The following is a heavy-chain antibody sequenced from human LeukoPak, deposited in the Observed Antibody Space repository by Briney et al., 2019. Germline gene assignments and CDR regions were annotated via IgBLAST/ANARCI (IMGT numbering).Heavy chain of an antibody. CDR2: SYSDGST. CDR3: ARDGGSSGLWYFDL. CDR1: GFTVSSNY. D-gene: IGHD6-19*01. Sequence: GRSLRLACAASGFTVSSNYMSWVRQAPGNGMEWASFSYSDGSTYYSDSVRGRFTISRDYSKNSLYLQMNSLRAEDTDVYYCARDGGSSGLWYFDLWGRGTLVTVSS. V-gene: IGHV3-66*01. J-gene: IGHJ2*01.